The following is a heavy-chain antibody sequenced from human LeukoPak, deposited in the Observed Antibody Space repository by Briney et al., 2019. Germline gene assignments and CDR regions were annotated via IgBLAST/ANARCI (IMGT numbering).Heavy chain of an antibody. V-gene: IGHV3-33*06. CDR1: GFTFSNYG. CDR3: ANGYSSSWYSFDY. D-gene: IGHD6-13*01. Sequence: GRSLRLSCAASGFTFSNYGMHWVRQAPGKGLEWVAGIWYDGSNKYYADSVKGRFTISRDNSKNTLYVQMNSLRAEDTAVYYCANGYSSSWYSFDYWGQGTLVTVSS. J-gene: IGHJ4*02. CDR2: IWYDGSNK.